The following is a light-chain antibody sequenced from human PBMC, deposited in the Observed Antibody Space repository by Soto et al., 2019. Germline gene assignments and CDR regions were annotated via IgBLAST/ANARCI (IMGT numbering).Light chain of an antibody. V-gene: IGLV2-18*02. CDR3: SSYTSSSTYV. CDR1: SSDVGSYNR. Sequence: QSVLTQPPSVSGSPGQSVTISCTGTSSDVGSYNRVCWYQQPPGTAPKLMIYEVSNRPSGVPDRFSASKSGNTASLTISGLQAEDEADFYCSSYTSSSTYVFGTGTKVTVL. J-gene: IGLJ1*01. CDR2: EVS.